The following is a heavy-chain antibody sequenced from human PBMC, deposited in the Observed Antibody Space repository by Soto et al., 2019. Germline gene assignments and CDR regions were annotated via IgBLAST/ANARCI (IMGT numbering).Heavy chain of an antibody. CDR2: TYYRSKWYN. Sequence: SQTRSLTCXISGDSVSSNSAAWNWIRQSPSRGLEWLGRTYYRSKWYNDYAVSVKSRITINPDTSKNQFSLQLNSVTPEDTAVYYCARDRRMMQQLVPSRGMDVWGQGTTVTVSS. D-gene: IGHD6-13*01. CDR3: ARDRRMMQQLVPSRGMDV. J-gene: IGHJ6*02. CDR1: GDSVSSNSAA. V-gene: IGHV6-1*01.